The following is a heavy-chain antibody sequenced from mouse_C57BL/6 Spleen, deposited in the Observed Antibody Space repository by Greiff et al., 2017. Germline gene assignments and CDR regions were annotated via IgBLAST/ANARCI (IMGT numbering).Heavy chain of an antibody. V-gene: IGHV1-64*01. Sequence: QVQLQQSGAELVKPGASVTLSCKASGYTFTSYWMHWLKQRPGQGLEWIGMIHPNSGSTNYNEKFKSKATLTVDKSSSTAYMQLSGLTAEDSAVYYYARAYDGAPMDYWGQGTSVTVSS. J-gene: IGHJ4*01. CDR3: ARAYDGAPMDY. CDR1: GYTFTSYW. D-gene: IGHD2-3*01. CDR2: IHPNSGST.